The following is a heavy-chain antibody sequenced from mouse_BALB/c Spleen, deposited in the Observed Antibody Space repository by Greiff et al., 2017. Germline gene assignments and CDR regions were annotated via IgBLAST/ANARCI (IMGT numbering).Heavy chain of an antibody. CDR3: VRNRYDEGGAY. V-gene: IGHV2-9-2*01. Sequence: VQLVESGPGLVAPSQSLSITCTVSGFSLTSYDISWIRQPPGTGLEWLGVIWTGGGTNYNSAFMYRLSISKDNSKSQVFLKMNSLQTDDTAIYYCVRNRYDEGGAYWGQGTLVTVSA. D-gene: IGHD2-14*01. J-gene: IGHJ3*01. CDR2: IWTGGGT. CDR1: GFSLTSYD.